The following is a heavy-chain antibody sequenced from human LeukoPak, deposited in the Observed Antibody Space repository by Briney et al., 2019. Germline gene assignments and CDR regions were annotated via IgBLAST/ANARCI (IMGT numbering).Heavy chain of an antibody. D-gene: IGHD2-15*01. CDR1: GGSISSHY. J-gene: IGHJ6*03. V-gene: IGHV4-59*11. CDR2: ISNSGST. Sequence: SETLSLTCTVSGGSISSHYWTWLRQSPVKGLEWIGDISNSGSTSYNPSLKSRVTISIDTSKNQFSLKLSSVTAADTAVYYCGRDALVGYFSYYYMDVWGKGTTVTVSS. CDR3: GRDALVGYFSYYYMDV.